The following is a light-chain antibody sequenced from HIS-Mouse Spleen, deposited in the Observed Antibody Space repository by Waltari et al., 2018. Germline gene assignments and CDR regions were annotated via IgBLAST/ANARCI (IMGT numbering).Light chain of an antibody. Sequence: SSVLTQPPSVSVAPGPPAMLTCGGNNLGSKSVHWYQQKPGQAPVLVVYDDSDRPSGIPERFSGSNSGNTATLTISRVEAGDEADYYCQVWDSSSDHRVFGGGTKLTVL. V-gene: IGLV3-21*02. J-gene: IGLJ3*02. CDR3: QVWDSSSDHRV. CDR1: NLGSKS. CDR2: DDS.